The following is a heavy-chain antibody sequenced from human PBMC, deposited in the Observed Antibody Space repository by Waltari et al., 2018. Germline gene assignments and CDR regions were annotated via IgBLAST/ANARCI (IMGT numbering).Heavy chain of an antibody. Sequence: QVQLVQSGAEVKKPGASVKVSCKASGSTFTSHDINWVRQATGQGLEWLGWMNPNNGQTGYAQKFQGRVSLTRSTSISTAYMELSSLTSDDTAVYYCMRNVALTGDFDYWGQGTLVTVSS. CDR3: MRNVALTGDFDY. J-gene: IGHJ4*02. V-gene: IGHV1-8*01. D-gene: IGHD7-27*01. CDR1: GSTFTSHD. CDR2: MNPNNGQT.